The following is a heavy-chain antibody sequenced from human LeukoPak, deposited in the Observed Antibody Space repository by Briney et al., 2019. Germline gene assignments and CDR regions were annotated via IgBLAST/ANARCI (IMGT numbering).Heavy chain of an antibody. J-gene: IGHJ6*03. D-gene: IGHD6-6*01. Sequence: PSETLSLTCAVSDGSISSSNWWSWVRQPPGKGLEWIGYIYYSGSTNYNPPLKSRGTISVDTSKNQFSLKLSSVTAADTAVYYCARDSRSPYYYYMDVWGKGTTVTVSS. CDR1: DGSISSSNW. V-gene: IGHV4-4*02. CDR2: IYYSGST. CDR3: ARDSRSPYYYYMDV.